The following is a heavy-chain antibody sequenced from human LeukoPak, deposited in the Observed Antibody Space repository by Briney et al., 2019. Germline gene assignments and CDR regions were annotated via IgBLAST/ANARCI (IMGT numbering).Heavy chain of an antibody. CDR2: ISSSSSYT. CDR3: ARGLATTRGYNWFDT. Sequence: PGGSLRLSCAASGFTFSDYYMSWIRQAPGKGLEWVSYISSSSSYTNYADSVKGRFTISRDNAKNSLYLQMNSLRAEDTAVYYCARGLATTRGYNWFDTWGQGTLVTVSS. V-gene: IGHV3-11*05. J-gene: IGHJ5*02. CDR1: GFTFSDYY. D-gene: IGHD1/OR15-1a*01.